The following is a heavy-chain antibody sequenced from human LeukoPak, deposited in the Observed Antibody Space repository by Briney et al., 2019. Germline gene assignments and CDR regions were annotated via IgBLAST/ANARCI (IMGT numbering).Heavy chain of an antibody. V-gene: IGHV5-51*01. J-gene: IGHJ4*02. D-gene: IGHD5-18*01. CDR3: ARHSGSSYGYSLHFDY. CDR2: IYPGDSDT. Sequence: ESLKISCKGSGYSFTSYWIGWVRQMPGKGLEWMGIIYPGDSDTRYSPSFQGQVTISADKSISTAYLQWSSLKASDTAMYYCARHSGSSYGYSLHFDYWGQGTLVTVSS. CDR1: GYSFTSYW.